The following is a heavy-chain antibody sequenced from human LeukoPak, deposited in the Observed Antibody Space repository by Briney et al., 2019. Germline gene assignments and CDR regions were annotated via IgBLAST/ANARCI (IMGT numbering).Heavy chain of an antibody. CDR3: ARDVFGLDY. Sequence: ASVKVSCKASGYTFTSYYLHWVRQAPGQGLEWMGVITASGGGTTYAQKFQGRVTMTRGTSSSTVYMELTSLRSEDTAVYYCARDVFGLDYWGQGTLVTVSS. J-gene: IGHJ4*02. CDR1: GYTFTSYY. D-gene: IGHD3-10*01. CDR2: ITASGGGT. V-gene: IGHV1-46*01.